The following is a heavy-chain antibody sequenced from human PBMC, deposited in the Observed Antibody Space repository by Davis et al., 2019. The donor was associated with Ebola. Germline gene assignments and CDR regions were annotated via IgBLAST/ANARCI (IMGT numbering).Heavy chain of an antibody. J-gene: IGHJ4*02. CDR3: ARLHRYSTDDY. D-gene: IGHD6-13*01. CDR2: IYYSGST. V-gene: IGHV4-59*08. CDR1: GGSISSYY. Sequence: MPSETLSLTCTVSGGSISSYYCTWTWHRPGKGPERIGYIYYSGSTNYNPPLKSRVTISVDTSKNQFSLKLSSVTAADTAVYYCARLHRYSTDDYWGQGTLVTVSS.